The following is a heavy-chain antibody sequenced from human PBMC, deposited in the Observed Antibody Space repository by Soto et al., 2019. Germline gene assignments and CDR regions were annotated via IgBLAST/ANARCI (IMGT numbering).Heavy chain of an antibody. D-gene: IGHD4-4*01. CDR1: GGTFSSYA. CDR2: IIPFIGTA. Sequence: SVKVSCKASGGTFSSYAISWVRQAPGQGLEWMGRIIPFIGTANYAQKFQGRVTITADESTSTAYMELTSLRSEDTAVYYCARVVMTTVTASYYYGMDVWGQGTTVTVSS. J-gene: IGHJ6*02. CDR3: ARVVMTTVTASYYYGMDV. V-gene: IGHV1-69*11.